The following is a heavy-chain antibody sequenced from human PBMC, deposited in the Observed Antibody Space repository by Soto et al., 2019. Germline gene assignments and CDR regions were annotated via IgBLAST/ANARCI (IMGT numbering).Heavy chain of an antibody. Sequence: EVQLVGSGGGLVQPGGSLRLSCVASGFTFRTYWMTWVRQAPGKGLEWVANINKDGSEKYYVDSVRGRFAISRDNAKDSLYLQMTRLRVEDTAVYYCASDGLYCTYFNCRGDAYAVWDQWTMVPVSS. V-gene: IGHV3-7*05. CDR3: ASDGLYCTYFNCRGDAYAV. J-gene: IGHJ3*01. D-gene: IGHD2-8*01. CDR2: INKDGSEK. CDR1: GFTFRTYW.